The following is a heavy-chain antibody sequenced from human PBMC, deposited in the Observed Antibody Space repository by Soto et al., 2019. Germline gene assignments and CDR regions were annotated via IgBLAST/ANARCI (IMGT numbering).Heavy chain of an antibody. Sequence: QAQLVESGGGLVKPGGSLRLSCAASGFTFSDYYMSWVRQAPGKGLEWLSYISQTSTYTAYADSERGRFTISRDNAKNSLYLQMNSLRVEDTAVYYCTTAERGKTGTRIWGQGTLVTVSS. CDR1: GFTFSDYY. V-gene: IGHV3-11*06. J-gene: IGHJ4*02. D-gene: IGHD1-1*01. CDR3: TTAERGKTGTRI. CDR2: ISQTSTYT.